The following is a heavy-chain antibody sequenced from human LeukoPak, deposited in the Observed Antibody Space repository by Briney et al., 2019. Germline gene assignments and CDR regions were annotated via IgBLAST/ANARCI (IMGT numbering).Heavy chain of an antibody. Sequence: SETLSLTCTVSGGSITNYYWSWIRQPAGKGLEWIGRIYTSGSTSYNPSLKSRVTMSIDTSKNQFSLKLSSVTAADTAVYYCARAISKNGDSIDPWGQGTLVTVSS. CDR2: IYTSGST. D-gene: IGHD4-17*01. V-gene: IGHV4-4*07. CDR3: ARAISKNGDSIDP. CDR1: GGSITNYY. J-gene: IGHJ5*02.